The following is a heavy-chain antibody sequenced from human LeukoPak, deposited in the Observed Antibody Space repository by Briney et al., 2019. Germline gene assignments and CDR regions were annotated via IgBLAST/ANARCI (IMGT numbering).Heavy chain of an antibody. CDR2: INTGNGNT. J-gene: IGHJ4*02. D-gene: IGHD2-2*01. V-gene: IGHV1-3*04. CDR1: GYTFSSYA. CDR3: ARETFGTSRPSDY. Sequence: ASVKVSCKASGYTFSSYAIHWVRQPPGQSLEWMGWINTGNGNTKYSQKFQGRVTIARDTSASTAYMELTSLVSEDTAVYYCARETFGTSRPSDYWGQGTLVTVSS.